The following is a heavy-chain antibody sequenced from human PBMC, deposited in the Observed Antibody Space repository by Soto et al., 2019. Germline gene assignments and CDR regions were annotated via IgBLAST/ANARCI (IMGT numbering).Heavy chain of an antibody. J-gene: IGHJ5*02. D-gene: IGHD3-3*01. CDR1: GFRFSSYA. V-gene: IGHV3-23*01. Sequence: QPGGSLRLSCAASGFRFSSYAMSWVRQAPGKGLEWVSGISDTDGGTYYADSVKGRFTISRDNSKNTLFLHMNSLRAEDTAVYYCAKEPAYYDFWSGPFTWFDPWGQGTMLTVSA. CDR2: ISDTDGGT. CDR3: AKEPAYYDFWSGPFTWFDP.